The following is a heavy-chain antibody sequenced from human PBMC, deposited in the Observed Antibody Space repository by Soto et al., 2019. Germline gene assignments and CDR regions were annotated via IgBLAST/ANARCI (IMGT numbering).Heavy chain of an antibody. CDR2: MNPNSGNT. CDR3: ARGIYGRDYYYYYGMDV. Sequence: ASVNVSCKASGYTFTSYDINWVRQATGQGLEWMGWMNPNSGNTGYAQKFQGRVTMTRNTSISTAYMELSSLRSEDTAVYYCARGIYGRDYYYYYGMDVWGQGTTVTVSS. CDR1: GYTFTSYD. J-gene: IGHJ6*02. V-gene: IGHV1-8*01. D-gene: IGHD4-17*01.